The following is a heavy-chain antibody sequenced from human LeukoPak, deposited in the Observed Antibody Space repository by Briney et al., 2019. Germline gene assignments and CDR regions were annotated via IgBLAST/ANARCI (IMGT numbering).Heavy chain of an antibody. J-gene: IGHJ4*02. CDR1: GFTFSSYG. CDR2: IRYDGSNK. D-gene: IGHD2-2*01. V-gene: IGHV3-30*02. Sequence: PGGSLRLSCAASGFTFSSYGMHWVRQAPGKGLEWVAFIRYDGSNKYYADSVKGRFTISRDNSKNTLYLQMNSLRAEDTAVYYCAKDSHIVVVPAAIRYFDYWGQGTLVTVSS. CDR3: AKDSHIVVVPAAIRYFDY.